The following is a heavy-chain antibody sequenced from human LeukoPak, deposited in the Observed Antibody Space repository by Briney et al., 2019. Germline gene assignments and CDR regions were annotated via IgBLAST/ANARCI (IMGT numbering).Heavy chain of an antibody. Sequence: PGGSLRLSCAASGFTFSNYWMSWVRQAPGKGLECVALISYDGITTYYADSVKGRFTISTDTSKNTLFLQMNSLISEDTAVYYCASSRPWELLSAFQMWGQGTLVTVSS. D-gene: IGHD1-26*01. V-gene: IGHV3-30-3*01. J-gene: IGHJ3*02. CDR3: ASSRPWELLSAFQM. CDR1: GFTFSNYW. CDR2: ISYDGITT.